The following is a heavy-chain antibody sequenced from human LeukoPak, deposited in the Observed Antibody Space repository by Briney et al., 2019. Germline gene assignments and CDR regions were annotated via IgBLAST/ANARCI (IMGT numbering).Heavy chain of an antibody. CDR1: GFTFSSYA. CDR3: TTNPYDRSGYHI. J-gene: IGHJ3*02. CDR2: IKSNTDGGTT. V-gene: IGHV3-15*01. Sequence: GGSLRLSCAASGFTFSSYAMSWVRQAPGEGLEWVGRIKSNTDGGTTDYAAPVKGRFTISRDDSKNTLYLQMNSLRTEDTALYYCTTNPYDRSGYHIWGQGTMVTVSS. D-gene: IGHD3-22*01.